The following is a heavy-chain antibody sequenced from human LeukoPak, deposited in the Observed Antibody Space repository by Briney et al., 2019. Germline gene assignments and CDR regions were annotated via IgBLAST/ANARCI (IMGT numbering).Heavy chain of an antibody. D-gene: IGHD5-18*01. CDR1: GYSFTSYW. J-gene: IGHJ5*02. CDR2: IYPGDSDT. CDR3: ARQVDTAMVVNWFDP. V-gene: IGHV5-51*01. Sequence: GESLKISCKGSGYSFTSYWIGWVRQMPGKGLEWMGIIYPGDSDTRYSPSFQGRVTISADKSISTAYLQWSSLKASDTAMYYCARQVDTAMVVNWFDPWGQGTLVTVSS.